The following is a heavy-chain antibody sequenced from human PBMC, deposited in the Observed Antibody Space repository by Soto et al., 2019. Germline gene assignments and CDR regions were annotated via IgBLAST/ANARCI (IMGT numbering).Heavy chain of an antibody. J-gene: IGHJ5*02. V-gene: IGHV4-30-2*01. CDR3: ARTMTTSGWFDP. CDR2: IYHSGGT. D-gene: IGHD4-17*01. CDR1: GGPITSGGYS. Sequence: SETLSLTCAVSGGPITSGGYSWSWIRQPPGKGLEWIWYIYHSGGTYYNPSLKSRVTLSIDRTKKQFSLKLKSVTAADTAVYFCARTMTTSGWFDPWGQGTLATVSS.